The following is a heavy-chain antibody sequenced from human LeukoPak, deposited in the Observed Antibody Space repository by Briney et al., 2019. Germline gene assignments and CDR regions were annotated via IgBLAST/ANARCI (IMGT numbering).Heavy chain of an antibody. CDR3: ARDKFPLVGATGDDGFDI. J-gene: IGHJ3*02. D-gene: IGHD1-26*01. CDR2: IYHSGST. Sequence: SGTLSLTCAVSGGSISSSNWWSWVRQPPGKGLEWIGEIYHSGSTNYNPSLKSRVTISVDKSKNQFFLKLRSVTAADTAVYYCARDKFPLVGATGDDGFDIWGQGTMVTVSS. V-gene: IGHV4-4*02. CDR1: GGSISSSNW.